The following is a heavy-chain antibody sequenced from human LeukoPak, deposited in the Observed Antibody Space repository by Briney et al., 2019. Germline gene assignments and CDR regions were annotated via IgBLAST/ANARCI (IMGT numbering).Heavy chain of an antibody. V-gene: IGHV3-64*01. D-gene: IGHD5-18*01. CDR2: ISSNGGST. CDR1: GFTFSSYA. Sequence: GGSLRLSCAASGFTFSSYAMHWVRQASGKGLEYVSAISSNGGSTYYANSVKGRFTIPRDNSKNTLYLQMGSLRAEDMAVYYCARVIGGYSYGPFDYWGQGTLVTVSS. CDR3: ARVIGGYSYGPFDY. J-gene: IGHJ4*02.